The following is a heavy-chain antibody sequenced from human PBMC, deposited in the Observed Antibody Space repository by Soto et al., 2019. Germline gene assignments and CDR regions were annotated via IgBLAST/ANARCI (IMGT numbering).Heavy chain of an antibody. CDR2: TYYRSKWYN. CDR1: GDSVSSNSAA. J-gene: IGHJ4*02. CDR3: ARGRSDIIAVAGYYFDY. V-gene: IGHV6-1*01. Sequence: SQTLSLTCAISGDSVSSNSAAWNWIRQSPSRGLEWLGRTYYRSKWYNDYAVSVKSRITINPDTSKNQFSLQLNSVTPEDTAVYYCARGRSDIIAVAGYYFDYWGQGTLVTVSS. D-gene: IGHD6-19*01.